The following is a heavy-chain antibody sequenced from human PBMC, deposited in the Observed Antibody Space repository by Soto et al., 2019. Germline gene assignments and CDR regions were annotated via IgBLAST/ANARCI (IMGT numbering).Heavy chain of an antibody. CDR1: GGSITSSSYY. Sequence: QLHLRESGPGLVKPSETLSLTCTVSGGSITSSSYYWGWIRQPPGKGLEWIGSIYYSGSTYSNPSLKRRVTISVDTSKNQFSLKLSSVPAADTAVYYCATQEVGGSYVYTFDPWGQGTLVTVSS. CDR3: ATQEVGGSYVYTFDP. V-gene: IGHV4-39*01. CDR2: IYYSGST. D-gene: IGHD1-26*01. J-gene: IGHJ5*02.